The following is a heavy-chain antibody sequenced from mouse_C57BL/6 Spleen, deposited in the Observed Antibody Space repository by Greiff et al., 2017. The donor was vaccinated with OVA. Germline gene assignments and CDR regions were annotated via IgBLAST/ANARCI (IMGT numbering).Heavy chain of an antibody. CDR3: ARRGYGNYDWFAY. CDR1: GFSLTSYG. D-gene: IGHD2-1*01. Sequence: VQLLESGPGLVQPSQSLSITCTVSGFSLTSYGVHWVRQSPGKGLEWLGVIWSGGSTDDNAAFISRLSISKDNSKSQVFFKMNSLQADDTAIYYCARRGYGNYDWFAYWGQGTLVTVSA. V-gene: IGHV2-2*01. J-gene: IGHJ3*01. CDR2: IWSGGST.